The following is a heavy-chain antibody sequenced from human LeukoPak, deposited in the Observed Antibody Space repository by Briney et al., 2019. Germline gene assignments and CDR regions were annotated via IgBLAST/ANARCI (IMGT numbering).Heavy chain of an antibody. J-gene: IGHJ4*02. CDR3: ANEIRPNDY. Sequence: GGSLRLSCAASEFVFSSYAMNWVRQAPGKGLEWVSAISISGSKTYYADSVKGRFTISRDNSKNTLYLQMNSLRAEDTAVYYCANEIRPNDYWGQGTQVTVSS. CDR1: EFVFSSYA. V-gene: IGHV3-23*01. D-gene: IGHD4-17*01. CDR2: ISISGSKT.